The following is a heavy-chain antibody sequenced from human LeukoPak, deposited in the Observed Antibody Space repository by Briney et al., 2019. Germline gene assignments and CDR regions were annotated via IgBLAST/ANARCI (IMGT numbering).Heavy chain of an antibody. V-gene: IGHV3-7*01. CDR3: PRDLNVVNILTDYRVYHFDY. CDR1: GFTFSSYW. D-gene: IGHD3-9*01. Sequence: PGGTLRLSCAASGFTFSSYWMSWVRQAPGKGLEWVANIKEGGIKKYYACSVKGRFTISRDNAKNSLYLQMNSLRGEDTGVSYCPRDLNVVNILTDYRVYHFDYWGQGTPVTVSP. CDR2: IKEGGIKK. J-gene: IGHJ4*02.